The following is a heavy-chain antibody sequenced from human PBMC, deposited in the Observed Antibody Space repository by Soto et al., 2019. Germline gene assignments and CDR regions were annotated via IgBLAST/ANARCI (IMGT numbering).Heavy chain of an antibody. J-gene: IGHJ4*02. CDR1: GFTFSGYE. D-gene: IGHD5-18*01. CDR2: ITTTGSTI. V-gene: IGHV3-48*03. CDR3: ARTGKYSYAPRGYYFDF. Sequence: PGGSLRLSCVASGFTFSGYEMNWVRQAPGKGLEWVSYITTTGSTIYYADSVRGRFTISRDNAKNSMYLQMNSLRAEDTAVYYCARTGKYSYAPRGYYFDFWGQGTLVTVSS.